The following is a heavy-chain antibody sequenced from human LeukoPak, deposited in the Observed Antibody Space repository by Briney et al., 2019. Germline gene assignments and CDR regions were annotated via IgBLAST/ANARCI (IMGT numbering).Heavy chain of an antibody. V-gene: IGHV4-61*02. CDR1: GGSISSGTDY. D-gene: IGHD3-3*01. Sequence: NPSETLSLICTVSGGSISSGTDYWSWIRQPAGKGLEWIGLIYISGRTNYNPSLKSRVTISMDTSKNQFSLKLTSVTAADTAVYYCARDFGLWGQGTLVTVSP. CDR2: IYISGRT. J-gene: IGHJ4*02. CDR3: ARDFGL.